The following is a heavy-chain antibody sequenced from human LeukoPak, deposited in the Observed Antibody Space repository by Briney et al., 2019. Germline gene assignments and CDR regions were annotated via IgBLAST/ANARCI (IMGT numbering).Heavy chain of an antibody. CDR2: ISGSGGST. Sequence: GSLRLSCAASGFTFSSYAMSWVRQAPGKGLEWVSAISGSGGSTYYADSVKGRFTISRDNSKNTLYLQMNSLRAEDTAVYYCAKDDTASQGFDYRGQGTLVTVSS. J-gene: IGHJ4*02. V-gene: IGHV3-23*01. CDR1: GFTFSSYA. CDR3: AKDDTASQGFDY. D-gene: IGHD5-18*01.